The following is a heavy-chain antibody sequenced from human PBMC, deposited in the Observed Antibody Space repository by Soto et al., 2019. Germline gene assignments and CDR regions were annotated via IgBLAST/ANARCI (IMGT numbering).Heavy chain of an antibody. CDR2: IYAGGNT. CDR3: ARTFAGDYHLGL. Sequence: PGGSLRLSCGAYGFPVSSHYMIWVRQAPGKGLEWVSVIYAGGNTYYAESVKGRFTISRDNSKSTLSLQMNSLRAEDSAVYYCARTFAGDYHLGLWGQGTRVTVSS. J-gene: IGHJ4*02. V-gene: IGHV3-53*01. D-gene: IGHD3-16*01. CDR1: GFPVSSHY.